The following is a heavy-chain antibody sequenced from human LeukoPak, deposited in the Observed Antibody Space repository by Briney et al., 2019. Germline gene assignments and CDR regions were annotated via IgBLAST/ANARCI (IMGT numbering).Heavy chain of an antibody. J-gene: IGHJ4*02. CDR2: ISYDGSNK. D-gene: IGHD6-19*01. V-gene: IGHV3-30*04. CDR3: AKDVAHSSGWQRDY. CDR1: GFTFSSYA. Sequence: GGSLRLSCAASGFTFSSYAMHWVRQAPGKGLEWVAVISYDGSNKYYADSVKGRFTISRDNSKNTLYLQMNSLRAEDTAVYYCAKDVAHSSGWQRDYWGQGTLVTVSS.